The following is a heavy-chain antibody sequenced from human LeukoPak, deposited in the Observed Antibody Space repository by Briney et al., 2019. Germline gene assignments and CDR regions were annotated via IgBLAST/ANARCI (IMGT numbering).Heavy chain of an antibody. J-gene: IGHJ4*02. CDR3: ARDGGYSADFDH. CDR2: ISYDGVNK. V-gene: IGHV3-30-3*01. Sequence: QPGTSLRLSCAVSGFTLAQYSMHWVRQAPGRGLEWVAVISYDGVNKYYADSVRGRFTISRDNSKNTLYLQMNSLRAEDTAVYYCARDGGYSADFDHWGQGTLVTVSS. CDR1: GFTLAQYS. D-gene: IGHD5-18*01.